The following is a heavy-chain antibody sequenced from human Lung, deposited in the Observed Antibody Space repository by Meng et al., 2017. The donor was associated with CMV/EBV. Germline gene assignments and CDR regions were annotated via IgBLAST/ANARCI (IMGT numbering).Heavy chain of an antibody. V-gene: IGHV4-4*02. CDR1: GVSISSNIR. D-gene: IGHD1-26*01. CDR2: IDDSGST. J-gene: IGHJ4*02. Sequence: QGQLTESGSVLGKPSGTLSLTCGVSGVSISSNIRWTWVRQPPGKGLEWIGDIDDSGSTNYNPSLNSRISISLDKSKNHFSLKVNSVTAADTAVYYCARGKQDAWELLAYWGQGALVTVSS. CDR3: ARGKQDAWELLAY.